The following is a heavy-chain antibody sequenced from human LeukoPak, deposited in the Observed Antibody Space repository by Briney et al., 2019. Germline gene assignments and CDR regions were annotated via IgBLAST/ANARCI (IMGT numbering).Heavy chain of an antibody. V-gene: IGHV4-34*01. J-gene: IGHJ3*02. CDR1: GGSFSGYY. CDR3: ARGRGLVVVTARRAFDI. D-gene: IGHD2-21*02. Sequence: SETLSLTCAVYGGSFSGYYWSWIRQPPEKGPEWIGEINHSGSTNYNPSLKSRVTISADTSKNQLSLKLSSVTAADTAVYYCARGRGLVVVTARRAFDIWGQGTMVTVSS. CDR2: INHSGST.